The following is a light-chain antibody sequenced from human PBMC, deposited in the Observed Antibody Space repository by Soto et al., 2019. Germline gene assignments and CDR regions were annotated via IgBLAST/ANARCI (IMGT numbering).Light chain of an antibody. CDR1: QGINNW. CDR3: QHSGV. CDR2: AAS. J-gene: IGKJ3*01. Sequence: DIQMTQSPSSVSASVGDRVTITCRASQGINNWLAWYQQKPGKAPELLIFAASSLQSGVPSRFSGSGSGTDFTLTISSVQPEDFATYYCQHSGVFGPGTKVDIK. V-gene: IGKV1-12*01.